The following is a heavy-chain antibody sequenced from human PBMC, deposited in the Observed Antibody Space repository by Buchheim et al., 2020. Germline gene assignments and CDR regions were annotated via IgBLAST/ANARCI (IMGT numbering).Heavy chain of an antibody. D-gene: IGHD6-13*01. CDR1: GGSISSGGYS. CDR3: ARVAPDEDRIAAADYYFDY. CDR2: IYHSGST. Sequence: QLQLQESGSGLVKPSQTLSLTCAVSGGSISSGGYSWSWIRQPPGKGLEWIGYIYHSGSTYYNPSLKSRVTISVDRSKNQFSLKLSSVTAADTAVHYCARVAPDEDRIAAADYYFDYWGQGTL. V-gene: IGHV4-30-2*01. J-gene: IGHJ4*02.